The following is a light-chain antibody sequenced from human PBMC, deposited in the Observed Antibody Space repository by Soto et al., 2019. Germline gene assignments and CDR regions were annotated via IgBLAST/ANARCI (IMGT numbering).Light chain of an antibody. Sequence: DIQITQSPCSVCSCVLDRVSITCRASQSISSWLAWYQQKPGKAPKLLIYKASSLESGVPSRSSGSGSGTEFTLTISSLQPDDFATYYCQQYNSYWTFGQGTKVDIK. CDR1: QSISSW. CDR2: KAS. J-gene: IGKJ1*01. CDR3: QQYNSYWT. V-gene: IGKV1-5*03.